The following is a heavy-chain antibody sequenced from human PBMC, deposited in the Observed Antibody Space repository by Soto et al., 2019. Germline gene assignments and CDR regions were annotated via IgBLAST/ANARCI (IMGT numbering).Heavy chain of an antibody. CDR3: GLSNGWIFNH. Sequence: EVQVVESGGGLVQPGESLRLSCAASGFTFSSYWVTWVRQASGKGLEWVAIIKEDGSEKYYVDSVKGRFTISRDNAKNSVDLQMNSLRAEDTAVYFCGLSNGWIFNHWGQGTLVTVSS. D-gene: IGHD6-19*01. CDR1: GFTFSSYW. V-gene: IGHV3-7*01. CDR2: IKEDGSEK. J-gene: IGHJ5*02.